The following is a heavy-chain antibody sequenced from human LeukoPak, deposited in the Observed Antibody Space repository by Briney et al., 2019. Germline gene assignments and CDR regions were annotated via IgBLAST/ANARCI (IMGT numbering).Heavy chain of an antibody. D-gene: IGHD3-10*01. V-gene: IGHV4-59*01. CDR3: ASGDRVANFDF. Sequence: SETLSLTCTVSGGSISSNYWSWIRQPPGKGLEWIGNIYDNGYSASTNYNPSLKSRVTTSVDTSKNQFSLNLNSVTAADTAIYYCASGDRVANFDFWGQGTLVTVSS. J-gene: IGHJ4*02. CDR2: IYDNGYSAST. CDR1: GGSISSNY.